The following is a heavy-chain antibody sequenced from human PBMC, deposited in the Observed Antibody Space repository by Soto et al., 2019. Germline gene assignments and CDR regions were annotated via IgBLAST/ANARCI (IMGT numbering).Heavy chain of an antibody. CDR3: ARTYYDYVWGSYREIDI. CDR1: VYSFTSYW. V-gene: IGHV5-51*01. J-gene: IGHJ3*02. CDR2: IYPGDSDT. D-gene: IGHD3-16*02. Sequence: LGESLKISCKGSVYSFTSYWIGWVRQMPGKGLEWMGIIYPGDSDTRYSPSFQGQVTISADKSISTAYLQWSSLKASDTAMYYCARTYYDYVWGSYREIDIWGQGTMVTVSS.